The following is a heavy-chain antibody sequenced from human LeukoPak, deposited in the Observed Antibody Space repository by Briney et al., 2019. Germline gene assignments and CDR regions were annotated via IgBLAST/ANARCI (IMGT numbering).Heavy chain of an antibody. CDR3: ARVGVVAATVWFDP. CDR2: IYYSGST. D-gene: IGHD2-15*01. Sequence: PSETLSLTCSVSGGSISSSSYFWGWIRQPPGKGLEWIGYIYYSGSTNYNPSLKSRVTISVDTSKNQFSLKLSSVTAADTAVYYCARVGVVAATVWFDPWGQGTLVTVSS. J-gene: IGHJ5*02. CDR1: GGSISSSSYF. V-gene: IGHV4-61*05.